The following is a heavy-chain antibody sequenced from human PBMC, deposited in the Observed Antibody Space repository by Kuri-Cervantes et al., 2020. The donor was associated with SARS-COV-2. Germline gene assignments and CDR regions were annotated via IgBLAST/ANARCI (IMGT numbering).Heavy chain of an antibody. V-gene: IGHV1-8*02. J-gene: IGHJ3*02. D-gene: IGHD2-21*02. Sequence: SVNVSCKASGYTFTNNDVNWLRQASGQGLEWMGWMNPDTGNAGYAQKFQGRVTMTRDTSINTAYMELSSLRSDDTPVYFCTRDIGDWTPDGFDIWGQGTMVTVSS. CDR3: TRDIGDWTPDGFDI. CDR1: GYTFTNND. CDR2: MNPDTGNA.